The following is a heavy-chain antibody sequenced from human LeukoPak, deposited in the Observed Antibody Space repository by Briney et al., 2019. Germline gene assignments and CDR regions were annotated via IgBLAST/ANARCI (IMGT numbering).Heavy chain of an antibody. J-gene: IGHJ4*02. CDR2: IYYIGST. Sequence: KSSETLSLTCTVSGGSISSYYWSWLRQPPGKGLEWIGYIYYIGSTNYNPSLKSRVTISVDTSKNQFSLKLSSVTAADTAVYYCARYSSWYVDYWGQGTLVTVSS. D-gene: IGHD6-13*01. V-gene: IGHV4-59*01. CDR3: ARYSSWYVDY. CDR1: GGSISSYY.